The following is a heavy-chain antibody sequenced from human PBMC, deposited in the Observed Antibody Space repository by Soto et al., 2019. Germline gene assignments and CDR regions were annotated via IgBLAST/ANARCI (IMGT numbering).Heavy chain of an antibody. CDR2: VKYDGGIT. Sequence: EVQLVESGGGLVQPGGSLRLSCAASGFTFSDYGMHWVRQAPGKGLVWGSRVKYDGGITTYGDSVKGRFTISRDNAKNTVYLQMNSLRAEDTAVYYCARGFRGEYGTDVWGQGTTVTVSS. CDR1: GFTFSDYG. CDR3: ARGFRGEYGTDV. V-gene: IGHV3-74*03. D-gene: IGHD3-10*01. J-gene: IGHJ6*02.